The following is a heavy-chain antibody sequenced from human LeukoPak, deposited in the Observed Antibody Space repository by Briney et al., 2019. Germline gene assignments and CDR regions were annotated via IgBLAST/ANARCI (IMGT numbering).Heavy chain of an antibody. Sequence: GGSLRLSCAASGFTFTNAWMSWVRQAPGKGLEWVSSISGSDGRTYHADSVKGRFTISRDNSKNTLFLQISGLRADDTAVYYCARGAGVFDYWGQGTLVTVSS. D-gene: IGHD2-8*01. J-gene: IGHJ4*02. V-gene: IGHV3-23*01. CDR3: ARGAGVFDY. CDR1: GFTFTNAW. CDR2: ISGSDGRT.